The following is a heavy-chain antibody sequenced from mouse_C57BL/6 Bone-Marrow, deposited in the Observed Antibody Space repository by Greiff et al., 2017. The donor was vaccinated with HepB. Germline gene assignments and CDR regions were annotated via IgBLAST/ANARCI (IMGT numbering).Heavy chain of an antibody. Sequence: VQLQESGAELMKPGASVKLSCKATGYTFTGYWIEWVKQRPGHGLEWIVEILPGSGSTNYNEKFKGKATFTADTSSNTAYMQLSSLTTEDSAIYYCASLCDGYPYYAMDYWGQGTSVTVSS. CDR2: ILPGSGST. D-gene: IGHD2-3*01. J-gene: IGHJ4*01. V-gene: IGHV1-9*01. CDR1: GYTFTGYW. CDR3: ASLCDGYPYYAMDY.